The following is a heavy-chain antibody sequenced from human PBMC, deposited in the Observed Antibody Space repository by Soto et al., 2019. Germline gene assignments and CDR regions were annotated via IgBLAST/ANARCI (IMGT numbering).Heavy chain of an antibody. V-gene: IGHV1-69*01. Sequence: QVQLMQSGAEVKKPGSSVKVSCKASGGTFSSYAISWVRQAPGQGLEWMGGIIPIFGTANYAQKFQGRVTITADESTSTAYMELSSLRSEDTAVYYCARGKLLGPLGYYGMDVWGQGTTVTVSS. J-gene: IGHJ6*02. CDR2: IIPIFGTA. D-gene: IGHD2-21*02. CDR1: GGTFSSYA. CDR3: ARGKLLGPLGYYGMDV.